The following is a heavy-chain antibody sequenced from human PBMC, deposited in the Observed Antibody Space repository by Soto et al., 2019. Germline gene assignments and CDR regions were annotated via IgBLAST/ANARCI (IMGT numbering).Heavy chain of an antibody. D-gene: IGHD3-16*01. CDR1: GYIFVNYG. CDR3: VMVDNYVTPTPQDV. J-gene: IGHJ6*02. CDR2: ISPYTGNT. V-gene: IGHV1-18*01. Sequence: QVQLVQSGDEVKKPGASVKVSCKASGYIFVNYGIAWVRQAPGQGLEWMGWISPYTGNTHSATKIQGRLTMTTDTSTRTAYMDQGSLTSDDTAVYYCVMVDNYVTPTPQDVWGQGTTFTVSS.